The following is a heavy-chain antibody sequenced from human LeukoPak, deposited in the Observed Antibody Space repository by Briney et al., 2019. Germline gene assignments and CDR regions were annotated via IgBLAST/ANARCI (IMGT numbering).Heavy chain of an antibody. V-gene: IGHV1-2*02. CDR2: INPNSGGT. J-gene: IGHJ4*02. Sequence: GASVKVSCKASGYTFTGYYMHWVRQAPGQGLEWMGWINPNSGGTNYAQKFQGRVTMTRDTSISTAYMELSRLRSDDTAVYYCARAYIGVHYDILTGYSTPTDYWGQGTLVTVSS. D-gene: IGHD3-9*01. CDR3: ARAYIGVHYDILTGYSTPTDY. CDR1: GYTFTGYY.